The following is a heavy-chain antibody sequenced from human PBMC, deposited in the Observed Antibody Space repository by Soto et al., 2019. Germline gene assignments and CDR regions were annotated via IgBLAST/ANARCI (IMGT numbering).Heavy chain of an antibody. CDR2: ISGSGGST. J-gene: IGHJ4*02. V-gene: IGHV3-23*01. CDR3: AKDRRWFTMIVVVIGFYYFDY. D-gene: IGHD3-22*01. CDR1: GFTFSSYA. Sequence: GGSLRLSCAASGFTFSSYAMSWVRQAPGKGLEWVSAISGSGGSTYYADSVKGRFTISRDNSKNTLYLQMNSLRAEDTAVYYCAKDRRWFTMIVVVIGFYYFDYWGQGTLVTVSS.